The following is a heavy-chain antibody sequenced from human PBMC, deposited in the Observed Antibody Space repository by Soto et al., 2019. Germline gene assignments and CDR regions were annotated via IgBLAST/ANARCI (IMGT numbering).Heavy chain of an antibody. J-gene: IGHJ6*03. V-gene: IGHV3-74*01. D-gene: IGHD2-2*01. CDR2: INSDGSST. Sequence: GGSLRLSCAASGFTFSSYWMHWVRQAPGRGLVWVSRINSDGSSTSYADSVKGRFTISRDNAKNTLYLQMNSLRAEDTAVYYCARGGYCSSTSCSQPRTYYYYYYMDVWGKGTTVTVS. CDR1: GFTFSSYW. CDR3: ARGGYCSSTSCSQPRTYYYYYYMDV.